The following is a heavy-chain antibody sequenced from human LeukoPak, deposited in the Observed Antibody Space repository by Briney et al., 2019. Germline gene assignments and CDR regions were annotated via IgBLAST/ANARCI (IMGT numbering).Heavy chain of an antibody. D-gene: IGHD3-9*01. Sequence: PSETLSLTCGVYDGSLSDYLWSWIRQPPGKGLEWIGEINHSGSTNYNPSLKSRVIILLDTSKNQFSLNLTSVTAADTAVYYCARGGDILTGYRPGVEDAFDIWGQGTMVTVSS. V-gene: IGHV4-34*01. CDR2: INHSGST. J-gene: IGHJ3*02. CDR3: ARGGDILTGYRPGVEDAFDI. CDR1: DGSLSDYL.